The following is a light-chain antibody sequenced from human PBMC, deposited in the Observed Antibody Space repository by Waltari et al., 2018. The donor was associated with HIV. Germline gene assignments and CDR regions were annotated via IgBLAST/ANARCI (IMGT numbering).Light chain of an antibody. CDR3: QAWDSGTIV. CDR2: QAT. Sequence: SYDLTQPPSVSVSSGQTATVTCSGVTLGHKYVSWYQQRSGQSPVLVIYQATKRPQGIHVRFFGSTAENTDTLTSYETQPLDEAHYSCQAWDSGTIVFGGGTNLTVL. J-gene: IGLJ3*02. V-gene: IGLV3-1*01. CDR1: TLGHKY.